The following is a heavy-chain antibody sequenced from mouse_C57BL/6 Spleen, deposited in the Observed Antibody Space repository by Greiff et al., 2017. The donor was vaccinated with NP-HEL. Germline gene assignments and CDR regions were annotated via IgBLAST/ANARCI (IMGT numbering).Heavy chain of an antibody. V-gene: IGHV1-18*01. CDR3: ARSYYSTPFAY. J-gene: IGHJ3*01. Sequence: VQLQQSGPELVKPGASVKIPCKASGYTFTDYNMDWVKQSHGKSLEWIGDINPNNGGTIYNQKFKGKATLTVDKSSSTAYMELRSLTSEDTAVYYCARSYYSTPFAYWGQGTLVTVSA. D-gene: IGHD2-5*01. CDR1: GYTFTDYN. CDR2: INPNNGGT.